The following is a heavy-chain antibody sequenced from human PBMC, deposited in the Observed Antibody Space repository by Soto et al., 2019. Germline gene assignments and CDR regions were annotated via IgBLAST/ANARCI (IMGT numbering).Heavy chain of an antibody. CDR1: GFTFDDYA. Sequence: EVQVVESGGGLVQPGRSLRLSCAASGFTFDDYAMHWVRQAPGKGLEWVSGISWNSGSIGYADSVKGRFTISRDNAKNSLYLQMNSLRAEDTALYYCAKDNTDCSGGSCRDYYYYYYMDVWGKGTTVTVSS. D-gene: IGHD2-15*01. V-gene: IGHV3-9*01. CDR2: ISWNSGSI. CDR3: AKDNTDCSGGSCRDYYYYYYMDV. J-gene: IGHJ6*03.